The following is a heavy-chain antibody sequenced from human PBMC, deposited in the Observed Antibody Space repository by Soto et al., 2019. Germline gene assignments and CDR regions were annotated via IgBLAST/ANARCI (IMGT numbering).Heavy chain of an antibody. CDR2: IYPGDSQT. J-gene: IGHJ6*04. V-gene: IGHV5-51*01. CDR1: GYTFNSYW. D-gene: IGHD3-10*01. CDR3: AIHCGTLIRGVLHYYYGMDV. Sequence: GESLKISCKSSGYTFNSYWIAWVRQMPGKGLEWLGIIYPGDSQTRYSPSFQGQVTFSVDKSISTAYLQWSSLKASDTAMYYCAIHCGTLIRGVLHYYYGMDVWGKGTMVTVSS.